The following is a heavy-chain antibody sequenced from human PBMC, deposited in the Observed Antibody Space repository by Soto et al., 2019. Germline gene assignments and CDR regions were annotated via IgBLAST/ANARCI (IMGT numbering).Heavy chain of an antibody. Sequence: QVQLVESGGGVVQPGRSLRLSCAASGFTFSSYGMHWVRQAPGKGLEWVAVISYDGSNKYYADSVKGRFTISRDNSKNTLSLQMNGLRSEDTAVYYCAGLLGYCVSNSCSYYCGQGNLVAVSS. V-gene: IGHV3-30*03. CDR1: GFTFSSYG. CDR3: AGLLGYCVSNSCSYY. J-gene: IGHJ4*02. CDR2: ISYDGSNK. D-gene: IGHD2-2*01.